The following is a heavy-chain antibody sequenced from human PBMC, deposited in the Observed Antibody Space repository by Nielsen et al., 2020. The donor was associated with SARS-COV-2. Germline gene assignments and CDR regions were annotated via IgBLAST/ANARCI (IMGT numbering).Heavy chain of an antibody. Sequence: ASVKVSCKVSGYTLTELSMHWVRQAPGKGLEWMGGFDPEDGETIYAQKFQGRVTMTTDTSTSTAYMELRSLRSDDTAVYYCARDQRMITFGGVIVSLDYWGQGTLVTVSS. CDR3: ARDQRMITFGGVIVSLDY. V-gene: IGHV1-24*01. CDR1: GYTLTELS. D-gene: IGHD3-16*02. J-gene: IGHJ4*02. CDR2: FDPEDGET.